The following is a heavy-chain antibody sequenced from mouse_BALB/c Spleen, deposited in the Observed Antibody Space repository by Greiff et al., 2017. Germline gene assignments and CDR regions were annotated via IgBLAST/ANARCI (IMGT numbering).Heavy chain of an antibody. D-gene: IGHD2-4*01. J-gene: IGHJ4*01. CDR1: GFSLTSYG. V-gene: IGHV2-2*02. Sequence: VKVVESGPGLVQPSQSLSITCTVSGFSLTSYGVHWVRQSPGKGLEWLGVIWSGGSTDYNAAFISRLSISKDNSKSQVFFKMNSLQANDTAIYYCARIGLDYDEGAMDYWGQGTSVTVSS. CDR2: IWSGGST. CDR3: ARIGLDYDEGAMDY.